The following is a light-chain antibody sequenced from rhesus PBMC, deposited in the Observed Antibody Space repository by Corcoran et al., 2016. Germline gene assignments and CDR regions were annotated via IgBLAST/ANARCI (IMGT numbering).Light chain of an antibody. CDR1: QDIRSY. J-gene: IGKJ3*01. CDR3: QQYNSDPLT. V-gene: IGKV1-37*01. CDR2: YAS. Sequence: DVQMTQSPSSLSASVGDRVTITCRASQDIRSYLAWYQQKPGKAPEPLIYYASNLGTGFPSRFSGSGSGTEFTLTISSLQPEDFATYCCQQYNSDPLTFGPGTKLDIK.